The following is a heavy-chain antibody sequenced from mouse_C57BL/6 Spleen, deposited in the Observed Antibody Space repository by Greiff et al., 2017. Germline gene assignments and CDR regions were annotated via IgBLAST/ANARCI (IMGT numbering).Heavy chain of an antibody. CDR1: GYTFTDYN. J-gene: IGHJ4*01. CDR2: INPNNGGT. Sequence: VQLQQSGPELVKPGASVKIPCKASGYTFTDYNMDWVKQSHGKSLEWIGDINPNNGGTIYNQKFKGKATLTVDKSSSTAYMELRSLTSEDTAVYYCARTHDGYYGAMDYWGQGTSVTVSS. D-gene: IGHD2-3*01. CDR3: ARTHDGYYGAMDY. V-gene: IGHV1-18*01.